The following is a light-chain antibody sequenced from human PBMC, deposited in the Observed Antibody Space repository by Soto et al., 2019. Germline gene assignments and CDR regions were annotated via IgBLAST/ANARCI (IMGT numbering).Light chain of an antibody. V-gene: IGKV3-15*01. CDR2: GAS. J-gene: IGKJ2*01. CDR3: QQYYNWPLYT. Sequence: EIVMTQSPATLSVSPGERATLSCRASQSVSSNLAWYQQKPGQAPRLLIYGASTRAAGIPARFGGSGSGTEFTLTISSLQSEDFAVYYCQQYYNWPLYTFGQGTKLEIK. CDR1: QSVSSN.